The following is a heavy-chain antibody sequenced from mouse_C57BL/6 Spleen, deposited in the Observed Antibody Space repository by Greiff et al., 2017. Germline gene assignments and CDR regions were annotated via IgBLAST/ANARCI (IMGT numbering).Heavy chain of an antibody. CDR3: ARKWDYYAMDD. CDR2: IYPGSGST. V-gene: IGHV1-55*01. Sequence: QVQLQQPGAELVKPGASVKMSCKASGYTFTSYWITWVKQRPGQGLEWIGDIYPGSGSTNYTEKFKSKATLTVDTSSSTAYMQLSSLTSEDSAVYYGARKWDYYAMDDWGQGTSVTVSS. D-gene: IGHD1-3*01. CDR1: GYTFTSYW. J-gene: IGHJ4*01.